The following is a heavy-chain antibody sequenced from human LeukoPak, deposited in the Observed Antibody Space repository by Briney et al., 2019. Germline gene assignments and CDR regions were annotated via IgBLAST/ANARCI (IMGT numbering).Heavy chain of an antibody. V-gene: IGHV4-34*01. D-gene: IGHD5-12*01. CDR2: INHSGST. Sequence: SETLSLTCAVYGGSFSGYYWSWIRQPPGKGLEWIGEINHSGSTNYNPSLKSRVTISVDTSKNQFSLKLSSVTAADMAVYYCARGGPATAYDYWGQGTLVTVSS. CDR3: ARGGPATAYDY. CDR1: GGSFSGYY. J-gene: IGHJ4*02.